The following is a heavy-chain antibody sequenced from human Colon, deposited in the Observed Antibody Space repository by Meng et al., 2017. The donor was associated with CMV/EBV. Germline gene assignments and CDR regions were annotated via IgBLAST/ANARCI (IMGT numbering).Heavy chain of an antibody. J-gene: IGHJ4*02. CDR3: TRGRGWTAPD. D-gene: IGHD3/OR15-3a*01. CDR1: GFRVSDQY. CDR2: IDDGGST. Sequence: EVQLVESGGGLTQPGGSLRLSCAGSGFRVSDQYMNWVRQAPGKGLEWVSVIDDGGSTYYADSVKGRFTISRDNSKNTLDLQMNSLRVEDTAIYYCTRGRGWTAPDWGQGTLVTVSS. V-gene: IGHV3-53*01.